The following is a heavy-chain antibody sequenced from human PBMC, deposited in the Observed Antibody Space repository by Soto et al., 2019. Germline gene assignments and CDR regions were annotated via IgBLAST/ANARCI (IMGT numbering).Heavy chain of an antibody. CDR2: IIPIFGTA. J-gene: IGHJ4*02. D-gene: IGHD3-22*01. CDR3: ASGLYPDSIGYPLGVDY. CDR1: GGTFSSYA. V-gene: IGHV1-69*01. Sequence: QVQLVQSGAEVKKPGSSVKVSCKASGGTFSSYAISWVRQAPGQGLEWMGGIIPIFGTANYAQKFQGRVTITADESTLTDYMELSSLRSDDTAVYYCASGLYPDSIGYPLGVDYWGQGPLVTVSS.